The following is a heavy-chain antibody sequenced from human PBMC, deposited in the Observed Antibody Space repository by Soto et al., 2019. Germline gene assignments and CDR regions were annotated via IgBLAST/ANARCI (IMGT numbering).Heavy chain of an antibody. CDR3: AKRTLALRNFDY. CDR2: ISGSGGAT. CDR1: GFTFSNYV. V-gene: IGHV3-23*01. D-gene: IGHD1-7*01. J-gene: IGHJ4*02. Sequence: EVQLLDSGGGLVQPGGSLRLSCAASGFTFSNYVMSWVRQAPGTGLEWVSSISGSGGATYYADFVKGRFTISRENSQNTLYLQMNSLRAEDTAVYYCAKRTLALRNFDYWGRGTLVTVSS.